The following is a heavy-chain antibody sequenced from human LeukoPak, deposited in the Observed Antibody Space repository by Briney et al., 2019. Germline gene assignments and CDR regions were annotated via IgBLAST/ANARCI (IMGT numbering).Heavy chain of an antibody. Sequence: GGSLRLSCAASGFTFSSYAMTWVRQAPGKGLEWVSAICASGGCTYYADSVKGRFTLSRDNSKNTLYLQMNSLRAEDTAIYYCAKLCSSASCSWGQGTLVTVSS. J-gene: IGHJ5*02. V-gene: IGHV3-23*01. D-gene: IGHD2-2*01. CDR2: ICASGGCT. CDR1: GFTFSSYA. CDR3: AKLCSSASCS.